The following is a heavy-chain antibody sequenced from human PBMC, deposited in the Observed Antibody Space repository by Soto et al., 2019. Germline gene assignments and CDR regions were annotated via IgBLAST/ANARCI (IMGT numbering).Heavy chain of an antibody. CDR3: ARGVGVVIGLYYYGMDV. D-gene: IGHD3-3*01. Sequence: SVKVSCKASGGTFSSYAISWVRQAPGQGLEWMGGIIPIFGTANYAQKFQGRVTMTADKSTSTAYMELSSLRAEDTAVYYCARGVGVVIGLYYYGMDVWGQGTTVTVSS. V-gene: IGHV1-69*06. CDR2: IIPIFGTA. CDR1: GGTFSSYA. J-gene: IGHJ6*02.